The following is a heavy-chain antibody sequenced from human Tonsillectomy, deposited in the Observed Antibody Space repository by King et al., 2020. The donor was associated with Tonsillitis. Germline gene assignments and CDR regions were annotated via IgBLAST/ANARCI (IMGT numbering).Heavy chain of an antibody. J-gene: IGHJ3*02. Sequence: EVQLVESGGDLVQPGGSLRLSCAGAGFTFSTSWMIWVRQAPGKGLEWVANVKADGSEKDYLDSVRGRFTISRDNAQNSLYLQMNSLRAEDKAVYYCARYYDGSGYNDAFDIWGQGTMVTVSS. CDR1: GFTFSTSW. CDR3: ARYYDGSGYNDAFDI. D-gene: IGHD3-22*01. V-gene: IGHV3-7*03. CDR2: VKADGSEK.